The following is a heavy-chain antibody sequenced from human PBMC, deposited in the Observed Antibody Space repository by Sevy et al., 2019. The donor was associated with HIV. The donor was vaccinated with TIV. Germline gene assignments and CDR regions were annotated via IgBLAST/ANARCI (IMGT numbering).Heavy chain of an antibody. V-gene: IGHV3-23*01. Sequence: GGSLRLSCAASGLTFNNYAMSWVRQAPGKGLEGKGLEWVSTISGGGGGTYYADSVRGRFTISRDNSKNTLYLQVNSLGVEDTAGYYCAKHYIHDIADGWYFDLWGRGTLVTVSS. CDR3: AKHYIHDIADGWYFDL. D-gene: IGHD6-13*01. CDR2: ISGGGGGT. J-gene: IGHJ2*01. CDR1: GLTFNNYA.